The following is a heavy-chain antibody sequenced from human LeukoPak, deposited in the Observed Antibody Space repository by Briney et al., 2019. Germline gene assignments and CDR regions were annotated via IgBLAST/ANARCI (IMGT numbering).Heavy chain of an antibody. J-gene: IGHJ4*02. CDR3: AKGGASVTRYVDY. D-gene: IGHD4-17*01. V-gene: IGHV3-48*03. CDR1: GFTFSDYE. CDR2: ISSSASII. Sequence: PGGSLRLSCAASGFTFSDYEMNWVRQAPGKGLEWVSYISSSASIIYYSDSVKGRFTISRDNAKNSLYLQMNSLRPEDTAVYYCAKGGASVTRYVDYWGQGTLVTVSS.